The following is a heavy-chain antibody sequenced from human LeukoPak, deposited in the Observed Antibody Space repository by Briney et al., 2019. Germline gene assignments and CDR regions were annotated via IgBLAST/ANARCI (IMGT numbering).Heavy chain of an antibody. CDR2: ISAYNGNT. CDR1: GYTFTSYG. CDR3: ARDPRSSSAVAGPAGAFDI. V-gene: IGHV1-18*01. D-gene: IGHD6-19*01. J-gene: IGHJ3*02. Sequence: GPVKVSCKASGYTFTSYGISWVRQAPGQGLEWMGWISAYNGNTNYAQKLQGRVTMTTDTSTSTAYMELRSLRSDDTAVYYCARDPRSSSAVAGPAGAFDIWGQGTMVTVSS.